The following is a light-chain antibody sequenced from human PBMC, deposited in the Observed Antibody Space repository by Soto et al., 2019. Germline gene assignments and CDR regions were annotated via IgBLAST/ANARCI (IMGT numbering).Light chain of an antibody. V-gene: IGKV3-20*01. CDR3: QQCGSSPWT. CDR2: AAS. Sequence: EIVLTQSPGTLSLSPGERATLSCRASQSVSSYYLAWYQPKPGQAPRLLIYAASSRATGIPDRFSGGGSGTDFTLTICRLEPEDFAVYYCQQCGSSPWTFGQGTKVDIK. CDR1: QSVSSYY. J-gene: IGKJ1*01.